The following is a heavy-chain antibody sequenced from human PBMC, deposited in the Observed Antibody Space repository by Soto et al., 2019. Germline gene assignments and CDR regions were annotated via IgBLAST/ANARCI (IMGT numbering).Heavy chain of an antibody. Sequence: EVQLLESGGGLVQPGGSLRLSCVASGLTSNNYAMGWVRQAPGQGLEWVSGISGSGARIYYADSVKGRFTVSRDNSKNTLYLQMNSLRAEDSALYFCAAQRLFNTIVVVDYWGQGTLVTVSP. CDR3: AAQRLFNTIVVVDY. CDR2: ISGSGARI. V-gene: IGHV3-23*01. CDR1: GLTSNNYA. D-gene: IGHD3-22*01. J-gene: IGHJ4*02.